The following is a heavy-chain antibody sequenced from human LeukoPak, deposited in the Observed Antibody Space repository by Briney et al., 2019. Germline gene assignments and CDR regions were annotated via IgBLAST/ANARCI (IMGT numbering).Heavy chain of an antibody. J-gene: IGHJ4*02. V-gene: IGHV3-21*01. CDR2: ISSSSSYI. CDR3: ARDPYCSGGSCYPPPDY. CDR1: GFTFSSYS. Sequence: PGGSLRLSCAASGFTFSSYSMKWVRQAPGKGLEWVSSISSSSSYIYYADSVKGRFTISRDNAKNSLYLQMNSLRAEDTAVYYCARDPYCSGGSCYPPPDYWGQGTLVTVSS. D-gene: IGHD2-15*01.